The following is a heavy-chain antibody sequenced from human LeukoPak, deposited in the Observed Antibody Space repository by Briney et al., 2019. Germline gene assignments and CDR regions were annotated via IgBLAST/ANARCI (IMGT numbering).Heavy chain of an antibody. J-gene: IGHJ6*04. Sequence: GGSLRLSCAASGFTFSRYGMNSARQAPGKGLERVALISHDGSSKYSADSVKRRFTISRDNPTNTLDLQMHSLRAEDTDVYYCAKSIRFCSSNSCFAGYYNYGLHVWGKGTTVIVSS. D-gene: IGHD2-2*01. V-gene: IGHV3-30*18. CDR3: AKSIRFCSSNSCFAGYYNYGLHV. CDR1: GFTFSRYG. CDR2: ISHDGSSK.